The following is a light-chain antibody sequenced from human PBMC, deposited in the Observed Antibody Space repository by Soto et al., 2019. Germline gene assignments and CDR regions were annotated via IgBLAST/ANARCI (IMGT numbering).Light chain of an antibody. J-gene: IGLJ1*01. CDR1: SSNIGAGYD. CDR2: GNR. Sequence: QSVLTQPPSLSGAPGQRLTISCIGSSSNIGAGYDVHWYQQFPGTAPKLLIYGNRNRPSGVPGRFSGSKSGTSASLAIAGLRAGDEADYYCCSYTVSGTYVFGTGTKVTVL. CDR3: CSYTVSGTYV. V-gene: IGLV1-40*01.